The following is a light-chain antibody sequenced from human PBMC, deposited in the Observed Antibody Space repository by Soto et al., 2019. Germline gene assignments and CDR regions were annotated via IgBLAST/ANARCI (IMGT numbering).Light chain of an antibody. V-gene: IGKV3-11*01. CDR3: QQRSSWPLT. Sequence: EIVLTQSPATLSLSPGERATLSCRASQSVSSYLAWYQHKPGQSPRLLIYGATNRATGVPARFSGSGSGTDFTLTISILEPEDFAVYYCQQRSSWPLTFGGGTKVEIK. CDR1: QSVSSY. J-gene: IGKJ4*01. CDR2: GAT.